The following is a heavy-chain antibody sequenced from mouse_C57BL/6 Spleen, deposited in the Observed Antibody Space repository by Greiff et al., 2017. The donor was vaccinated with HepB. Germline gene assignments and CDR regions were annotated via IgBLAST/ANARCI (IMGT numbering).Heavy chain of an antibody. CDR2: IYPGSGNT. V-gene: IGHV1-66*01. D-gene: IGHD1-1*01. Sequence: VKLMESGPELVKPGASVKISCKASGYSFTSYYIHWVKQRPGQGLEWIGWIYPGSGNTKYNEKFKGKATLTADTSSSTAYMQLSSLTSEDSAVYYCASITTVVAPFDYWGQGTTLTVSS. CDR3: ASITTVVAPFDY. J-gene: IGHJ2*01. CDR1: GYSFTSYY.